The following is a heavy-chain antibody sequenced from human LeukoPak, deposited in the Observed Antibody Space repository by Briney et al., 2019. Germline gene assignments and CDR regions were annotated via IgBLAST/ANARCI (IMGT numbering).Heavy chain of an antibody. Sequence: GGSLRLSCAASGFTVSSNYMSWVRQAPGKGLEWVSVIYSGGSTYYADSVKGRFTISRDNSKNTLYLQMNSLRAEDTAVYYCAREGITMVRGVKAYYYYMDVWGKGTTVTISS. CDR2: IYSGGST. J-gene: IGHJ6*03. CDR1: GFTVSSNY. D-gene: IGHD3-10*01. V-gene: IGHV3-66*01. CDR3: AREGITMVRGVKAYYYYMDV.